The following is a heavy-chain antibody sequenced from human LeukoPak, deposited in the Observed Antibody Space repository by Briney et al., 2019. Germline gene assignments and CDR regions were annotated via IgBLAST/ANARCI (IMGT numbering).Heavy chain of an antibody. D-gene: IGHD4/OR15-4a*01. V-gene: IGHV4-30-2*01. CDR1: GGSISSGGYY. J-gene: IGHJ6*03. CDR2: IYQTGST. Sequence: PSETLSLTCTVSGGSISSGGYYWSWIRQPPGEGLEWIGYIYQTGSTSYNPSLKSRVTMSVDTSKNQFSLKLSSVTAADTAVYYCAGGLTTRAEYYYMDVWGKGTTVTVSS. CDR3: AGGLTTRAEYYYMDV.